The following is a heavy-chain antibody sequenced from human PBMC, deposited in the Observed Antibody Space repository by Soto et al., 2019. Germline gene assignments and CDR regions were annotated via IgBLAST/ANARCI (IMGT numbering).Heavy chain of an antibody. CDR3: ASQQLVHYYYGMDV. CDR1: GGSISSSSYY. Sequence: PSETLSLTCTVSGGSISSSSYYWGWIRQPPGKGLEWIGSIYYSGSTYYNPSLKSRVTISVDTSKNQFSLKLSSVTAADTAVYYCASQQLVHYYYGMDVRGQGTTVTVSS. CDR2: IYYSGST. V-gene: IGHV4-39*01. D-gene: IGHD6-13*01. J-gene: IGHJ6*02.